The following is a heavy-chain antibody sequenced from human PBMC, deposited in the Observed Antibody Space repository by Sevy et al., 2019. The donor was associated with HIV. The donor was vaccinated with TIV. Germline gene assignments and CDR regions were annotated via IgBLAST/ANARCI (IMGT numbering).Heavy chain of an antibody. J-gene: IGHJ6*02. CDR1: GYTFTSYG. D-gene: IGHD2-2*01. CDR2: ISAYNGNT. CDR3: ARDGYCSSTSCYDGMDV. V-gene: IGHV1-18*01. Sequence: ASVKVSCKASGYTFTSYGISWVRQAPGQGLEWMGWISAYNGNTNYAQKLQGRVTMTTDTSTSTAYMELRSLRSDDTAVYYCARDGYCSSTSCYDGMDVWGQGTTVTVSS.